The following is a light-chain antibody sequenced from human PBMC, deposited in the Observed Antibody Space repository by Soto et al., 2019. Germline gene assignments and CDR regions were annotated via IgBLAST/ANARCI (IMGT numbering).Light chain of an antibody. J-gene: IGKJ5*01. Sequence: PGERATLSCRASQSVDNYLAWYQQKPGQAPRLLIYDVSNRATGIPARFSGSGSGSEFTLTISGLQSEDFAVYYCQQYNDRPPITFGQGTRLEIK. CDR3: QQYNDRPPIT. V-gene: IGKV3-15*01. CDR1: QSVDNY. CDR2: DVS.